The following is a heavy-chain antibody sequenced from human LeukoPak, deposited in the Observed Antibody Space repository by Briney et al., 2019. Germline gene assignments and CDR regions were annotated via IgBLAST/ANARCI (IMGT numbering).Heavy chain of an antibody. V-gene: IGHV3-73*01. J-gene: IGHJ4*02. CDR1: GFTFSGSA. Sequence: GGSLRLSCAASGFTFSGSALHWVRQASGKGLEWVGRIRSTANGYATAYAASVKGRFTISRDDSKNTAYLQMDSLKTEDTAVYYCTGNYYGSGSYADFDYWGQGTLVAVSS. CDR3: TGNYYGSGSYADFDY. CDR2: IRSTANGYAT. D-gene: IGHD3-10*01.